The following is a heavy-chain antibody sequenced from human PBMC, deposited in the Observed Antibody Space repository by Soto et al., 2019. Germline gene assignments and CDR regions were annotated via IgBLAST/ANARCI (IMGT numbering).Heavy chain of an antibody. CDR3: ARGGYCSSTSCYGSIDY. V-gene: IGHV1-69*02. J-gene: IGHJ4*02. Sequence: QVQLVQSGAEVKKPGSSVKVSCTASGGTFSSYTISWVRQAPGQGLEWIGRIIPILGIANYAQKFQGRVTITADKSTSTAYMELSSLRSEDTAVYYCARGGYCSSTSCYGSIDYWGQGTLVTVSS. CDR1: GGTFSSYT. CDR2: IIPILGIA. D-gene: IGHD2-2*01.